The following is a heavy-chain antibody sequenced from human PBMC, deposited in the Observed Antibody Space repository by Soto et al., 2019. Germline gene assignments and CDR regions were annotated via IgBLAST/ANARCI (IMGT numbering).Heavy chain of an antibody. D-gene: IGHD5-12*01. CDR3: ARLQYSRYASDS. CDR2: IIPLLDMA. V-gene: IGHV1-69*02. J-gene: IGHJ4*02. Sequence: QVQLVQSGAEVKKPGSSVKVSCKPSGGTLTNYTINWVRQAPGQGLEWMGRIIPLLDMAHYAQKFQGRVTISADKSTSTAYLEVISLSSEDTAVYYCARLQYSRYASDSWGQGTVVSVSS. CDR1: GGTLTNYT.